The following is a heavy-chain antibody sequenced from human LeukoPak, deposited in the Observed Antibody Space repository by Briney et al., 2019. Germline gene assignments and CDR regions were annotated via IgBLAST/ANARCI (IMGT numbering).Heavy chain of an antibody. J-gene: IGHJ6*03. CDR2: IYYSGST. Sequence: KPSQTLSLTCTVSGGSISSGDYYWSWIRQPPGKGLEWIGYIYYSGSTYYNPSLKSRVTISVDTSKNQFSLKPSSVTAADTAVYYCARGDDYYYYMDVWGKGTTVTVSS. CDR1: GGSISSGDYY. CDR3: ARGDDYYYYMDV. V-gene: IGHV4-30-4*08.